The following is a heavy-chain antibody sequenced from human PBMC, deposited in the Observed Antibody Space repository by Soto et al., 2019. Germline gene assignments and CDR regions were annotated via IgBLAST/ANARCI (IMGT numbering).Heavy chain of an antibody. CDR1: GYTFTSYG. Sequence: ASVKVSCKASGYTFTSYGISWVRQAPGQGLEWMGWISAYNGNTNYAQKLQGRVTMTTDTSTSTAYMELRSLRSDDTAVYYCARDGDNYCSGGSCYFDYWGQGTLVTVSS. D-gene: IGHD2-15*01. CDR3: ARDGDNYCSGGSCYFDY. V-gene: IGHV1-18*01. J-gene: IGHJ4*02. CDR2: ISAYNGNT.